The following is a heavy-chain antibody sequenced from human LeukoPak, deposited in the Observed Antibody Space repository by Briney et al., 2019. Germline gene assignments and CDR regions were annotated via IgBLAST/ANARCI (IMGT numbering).Heavy chain of an antibody. V-gene: IGHV3-48*03. CDR3: SSYCSEGICYGYFHH. CDR2: ISHTGSLT. Sequence: PGGSLRLSCAASGFTSTPSELNWVRQAPGKGLEWISYISHTGSLTYYADSVKGRFTISRDNAKNFLYLQMNSLRVEDTGIYYCSSYCSEGICYGYFHHWGQGTLVSVSS. D-gene: IGHD2-15*01. J-gene: IGHJ1*01. CDR1: GFTSTPSE.